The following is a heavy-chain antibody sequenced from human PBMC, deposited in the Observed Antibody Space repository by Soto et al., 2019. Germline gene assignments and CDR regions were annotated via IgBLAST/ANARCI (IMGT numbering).Heavy chain of an antibody. V-gene: IGHV1-18*01. CDR1: GYTFSNYG. J-gene: IGHJ5*02. Sequence: ASVKVSCKTSGYTFSNYGITWVRQAPGQALEWLGWISLYSDGTNYAQKFQGRVTMTTDTSTTTAYMELRSLRSDDTAVYYCARVVPGAEAWFGPWGQGTLVTVSS. D-gene: IGHD1-26*01. CDR2: ISLYSDGT. CDR3: ARVVPGAEAWFGP.